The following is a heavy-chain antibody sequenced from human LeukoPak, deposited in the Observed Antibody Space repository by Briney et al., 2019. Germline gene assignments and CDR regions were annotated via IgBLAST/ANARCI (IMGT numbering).Heavy chain of an antibody. CDR1: GGSISSSSYY. CDR3: ASGFRIAAAGIYDY. V-gene: IGHV4-39*01. Sequence: PSETLSPTCTVSGGSISSSSYYWGWIRQPPGKGLEWIGSIDYSGSTYYNPSLKSRVTIFVDTSKNQFSLKLTSVTAADTAVYYCASGFRIAAAGIYDYWGQGTLVTVSS. J-gene: IGHJ4*02. CDR2: IDYSGST. D-gene: IGHD6-13*01.